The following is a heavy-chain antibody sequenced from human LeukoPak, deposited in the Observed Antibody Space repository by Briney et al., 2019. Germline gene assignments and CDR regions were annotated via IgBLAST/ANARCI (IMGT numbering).Heavy chain of an antibody. CDR1: GYTFSSYA. Sequence: SCKASGYTFSSYAMHWVRQAPGKGLEWVAVISYDGSNKYYADSVKGRFTISRDNSKNTLYLQMNSLRAEDTAVYYCARDSYGLDYWGQGTLVTVSS. CDR3: ARDSYGLDY. D-gene: IGHD5-18*01. CDR2: ISYDGSNK. J-gene: IGHJ4*02. V-gene: IGHV3-30*04.